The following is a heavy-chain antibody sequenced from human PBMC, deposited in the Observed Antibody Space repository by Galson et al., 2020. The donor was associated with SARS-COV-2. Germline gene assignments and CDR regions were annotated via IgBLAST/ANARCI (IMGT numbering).Heavy chain of an antibody. D-gene: IGHD6-13*01. CDR3: ARRTTYSGSWDFDY. CDR1: GGYISTSTYD. J-gene: IGHJ4*02. CDR2: IYSSGST. Sequence: SETLSLTCSVSGGYISTSTYDWGWIRQPPGKGLEWVGTIYSSGSTYYNPSLKSRVTIFVDASKNQLSLKLSSATATDTAVYYCARRTTYSGSWDFDYWGQGTLVTVSS. V-gene: IGHV4-39*01.